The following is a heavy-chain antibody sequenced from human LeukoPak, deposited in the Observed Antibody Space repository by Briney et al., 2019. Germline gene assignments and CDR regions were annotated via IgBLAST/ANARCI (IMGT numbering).Heavy chain of an antibody. J-gene: IGHJ6*03. D-gene: IGHD3-10*02. CDR3: AELGITMIGGV. Sequence: GGSLRLSCAASGFTFSSYEMNWVRQAPGKGLEWVSYISSSGSTIYYADSVTGRFTISRDSAKNSLYLQMNSLRAEDTAVYYCAELGITMIGGVRGKGTTVTISS. CDR2: ISSSGSTI. CDR1: GFTFSSYE. V-gene: IGHV3-48*03.